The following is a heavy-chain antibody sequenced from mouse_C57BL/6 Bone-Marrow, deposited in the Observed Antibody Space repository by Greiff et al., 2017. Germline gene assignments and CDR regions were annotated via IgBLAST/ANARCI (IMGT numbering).Heavy chain of an antibody. CDR2: INPNNGGT. Sequence: EVQLQESGPELVKPGASVKIPCKASGYTFTDYNMDWVKQSHGKSLEWIGDINPNNGGTIYNQKFKGKATLTVYKSSSTAYMELRSLTSEDTAVYYCARSYGNDEGWYFDVWGTGTTVTVSS. D-gene: IGHD2-2*01. V-gene: IGHV1-18*01. J-gene: IGHJ1*03. CDR1: GYTFTDYN. CDR3: ARSYGNDEGWYFDV.